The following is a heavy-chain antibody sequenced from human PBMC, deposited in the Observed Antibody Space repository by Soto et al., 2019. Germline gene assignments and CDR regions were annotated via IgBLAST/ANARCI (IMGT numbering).Heavy chain of an antibody. Sequence: QLRLQESGPGLVKPSDTLALTCSVSGGSIRSHGYYWAWIRQPPGKGLEWIGSMYYSGTTYYNPSLKSRVPLSIDSSKNQFSLKVKSVTAADTAVYYCARPVYSGNFFANAARFDPWGQGTLVTVSS. CDR2: MYYSGTT. D-gene: IGHD1-26*01. J-gene: IGHJ5*02. V-gene: IGHV4-39*01. CDR3: ARPVYSGNFFANAARFDP. CDR1: GGSIRSHGYY.